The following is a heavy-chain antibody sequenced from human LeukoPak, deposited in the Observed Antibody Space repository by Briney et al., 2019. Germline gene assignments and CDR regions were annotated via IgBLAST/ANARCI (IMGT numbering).Heavy chain of an antibody. D-gene: IGHD6-13*01. J-gene: IGHJ4*02. CDR3: ARGYYSSFDY. CDR2: TYYRSKWNT. V-gene: IGHV6-1*01. CDR1: GDSLSNNNVA. Sequence: SQTLSLTCAISGDSLSNNNVAWNWIRQSPSRGLEWLGRTYYRSKWNTDYAVSVKSRITINSDTSKNQFSLQLNSVTPEDTAVYYCARGYYSSFDYWDQGTLVTVSS.